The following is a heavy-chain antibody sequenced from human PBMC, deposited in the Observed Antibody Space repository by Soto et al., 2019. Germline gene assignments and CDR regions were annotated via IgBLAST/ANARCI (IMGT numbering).Heavy chain of an antibody. CDR1: GFTFSSYA. D-gene: IGHD5-18*01. V-gene: IGHV3-30-3*01. J-gene: IGHJ4*02. CDR2: ISYDGSNK. CDR3: VRDVGYSYGGPGY. Sequence: PGGSLRLSCAASGFTFSSYAMHWVRQAPGKGLEWVAVISYDGSNKYYADSVKGRFTISRDNSKNTLYLQMNSLRAEDTAVYYCVRDVGYSYGGPGYWGQGTLVTVSS.